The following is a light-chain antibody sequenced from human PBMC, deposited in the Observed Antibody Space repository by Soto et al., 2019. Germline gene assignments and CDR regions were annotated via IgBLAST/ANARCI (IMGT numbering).Light chain of an antibody. Sequence: QSVLTQPASVSGSPGQSITISCTGTSSDVGSYNLVSWYQQHPGKAPKLMIYEVSKRPSGVPDRFSGSKSGNTASLTVSGLQAEDEADYYCSSYAGSSTYVFGTGTKVTVL. V-gene: IGLV2-14*02. CDR3: SSYAGSSTYV. CDR1: SSDVGSYNL. CDR2: EVS. J-gene: IGLJ1*01.